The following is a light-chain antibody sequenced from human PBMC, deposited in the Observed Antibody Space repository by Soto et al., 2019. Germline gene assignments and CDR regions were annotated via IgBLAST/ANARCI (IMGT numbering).Light chain of an antibody. CDR2: GNT. CDR1: SSDIGAGYD. V-gene: IGLV1-40*01. J-gene: IGLJ3*02. Sequence: QPVLTQPPSVSGAPGQRVTISCTGSSSDIGAGYDVHWYQHLPGTAPKLLIYGNTNRPSGVPDRFSGSKSGTSASLAITGLQAEDEADYYCQSYDSSLSALFGGGTKLTVL. CDR3: QSYDSSLSAL.